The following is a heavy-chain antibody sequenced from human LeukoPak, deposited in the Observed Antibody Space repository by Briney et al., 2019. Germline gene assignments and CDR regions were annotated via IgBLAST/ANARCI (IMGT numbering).Heavy chain of an antibody. J-gene: IGHJ4*02. V-gene: IGHV4-59*11. CDR2: IYYSGST. D-gene: IGHD3-22*01. Sequence: SETLSLTCTVSGGSISSHYWSWIRQPPGKGLEWIGYIYYSGSTKFNPSLKSRVTISVDTSKNQFSLKLSSVTAADTAVYYCARGGGVTYYDSTGYLWYFDYWGQGTLVTVSS. CDR1: GGSISSHY. CDR3: ARGGGVTYYDSTGYLWYFDY.